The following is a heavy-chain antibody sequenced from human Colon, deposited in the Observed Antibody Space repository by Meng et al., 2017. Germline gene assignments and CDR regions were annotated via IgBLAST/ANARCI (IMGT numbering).Heavy chain of an antibody. Sequence: GESLKISCAVSGFTFSSYAMNWVRQAPGKGLEWVSSISGPGDATHYADYVTGRFTVSRDNAKSTLYLEMNSVTAEDTAVYYCAKDPQDSSGDYFQYWGQGTLVTVSS. CDR1: GFTFSSYA. CDR2: ISGPGDAT. J-gene: IGHJ1*01. CDR3: AKDPQDSSGDYFQY. D-gene: IGHD3-22*01. V-gene: IGHV3-23*01.